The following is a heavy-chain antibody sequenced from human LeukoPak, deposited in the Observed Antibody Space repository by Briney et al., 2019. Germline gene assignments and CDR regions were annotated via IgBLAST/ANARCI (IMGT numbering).Heavy chain of an antibody. D-gene: IGHD6-6*01. V-gene: IGHV3-30*03. CDR1: GFTLSYYG. CDR3: TRLLPSSHHFFDS. CDR2: SSHDGQKT. J-gene: IGHJ4*02. Sequence: GGSLRLSCEASGFTLSYYGMHWVRQAPGKGLEWVAGSSHDGQKTSYADSVRGRFIISRDNFENTLFLQMDSLRAEDTAVYYCTRLLPSSHHFFDSWGQGTLVTVSS.